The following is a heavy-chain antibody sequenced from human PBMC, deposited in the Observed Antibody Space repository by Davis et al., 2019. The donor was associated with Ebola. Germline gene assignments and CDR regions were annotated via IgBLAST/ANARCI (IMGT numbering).Heavy chain of an antibody. CDR1: GYSFTSYW. D-gene: IGHD2-15*01. J-gene: IGHJ5*01. CDR3: AGQIVVVVAASKTGRFDP. Sequence: GESLKISCKGSGYSFTSYWIGWVRQMPGKGLEWMGIIYPGDSDTRYSPSFQGQVTISADKSISTAYLQWSSLKASDTAMYYCAGQIVVVVAASKTGRFDPWGQGTLVTVSS. V-gene: IGHV5-51*01. CDR2: IYPGDSDT.